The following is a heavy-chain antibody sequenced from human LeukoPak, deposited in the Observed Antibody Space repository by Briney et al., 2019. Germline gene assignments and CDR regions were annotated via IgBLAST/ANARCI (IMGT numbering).Heavy chain of an antibody. CDR3: AKDRGRWLQFDAFDT. CDR2: ISWDGGST. J-gene: IGHJ3*02. D-gene: IGHD5-24*01. Sequence: PGGSLRLSCAASGVTFDDYTMHWVRQAPGKGREGGSLISWDGGSTYYADSVQGRFTISRDHSKNSLYLQMNSLRTEDTALYYCAKDRGRWLQFDAFDTGGQGTMVPVS. CDR1: GVTFDDYT. V-gene: IGHV3-43*01.